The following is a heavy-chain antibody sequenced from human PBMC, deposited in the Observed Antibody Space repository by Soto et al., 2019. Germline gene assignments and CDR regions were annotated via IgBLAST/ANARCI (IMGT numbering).Heavy chain of an antibody. CDR3: AREFPQRQGRNMDV. D-gene: IGHD1-1*01. V-gene: IGHV4-31*03. CDR1: GGSMTSGDQY. CDR2: INHRGSL. Sequence: SETLSLTCTVTGGSMTSGDQYWTWIRHRPGEGLEWFGYINHRGSLYYNPSLKSRVSMSVDTSKNQFSLNLSSVTAADTAVYYCAREFPQRQGRNMDVWGQGTPVTVYS. J-gene: IGHJ6*02.